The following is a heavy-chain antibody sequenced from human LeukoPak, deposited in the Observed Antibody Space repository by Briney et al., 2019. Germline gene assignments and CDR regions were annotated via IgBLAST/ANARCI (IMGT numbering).Heavy chain of an antibody. CDR2: INPSGGST. Sequence: ASVMVSYKASGYTFTSYYMHWVRQAPGQGLEWMGIINPSGGSTSYAQKFQGRVTMTRDTSTSTVYMELSSLRSEDTAVYYCARTSGSTSCYVCNWFDPWGQGTLVTVSS. D-gene: IGHD2-2*01. CDR1: GYTFTSYY. CDR3: ARTSGSTSCYVCNWFDP. J-gene: IGHJ5*02. V-gene: IGHV1-46*01.